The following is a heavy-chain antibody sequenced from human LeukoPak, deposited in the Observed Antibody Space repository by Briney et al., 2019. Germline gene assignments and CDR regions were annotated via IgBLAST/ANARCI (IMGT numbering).Heavy chain of an antibody. CDR2: INSDGSST. V-gene: IGHV3-74*01. CDR3: ARGGVVPTAINWFDP. CDR1: GFTFSNYW. D-gene: IGHD2-2*01. J-gene: IGHJ5*02. Sequence: PGGSLRLSCAASGFTFSNYWMHWVRQAPGKGLVWVSRINSDGSSTSYAGSVKGRFTISRDNAKNTMYLQMNSLRAEDTAVYYCARGGVVPTAINWFDPWGQGTLVTVSS.